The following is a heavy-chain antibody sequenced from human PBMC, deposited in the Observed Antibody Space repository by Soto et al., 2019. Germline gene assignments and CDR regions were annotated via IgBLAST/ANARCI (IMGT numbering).Heavy chain of an antibody. CDR2: MEPSSGKT. J-gene: IGHJ4*02. CDR3: ARGVTAGVDY. Sequence: GASVKVSCKASGYSFTSLDINWVRQTTGQGLEWMGWMEPSSGKTGYAQRFQDRVTMTRDTSINTAYMELRSLTSDDTASYYCARGVTAGVDYWGQGTLVTVSS. CDR1: GYSFTSLD. D-gene: IGHD3-10*01. V-gene: IGHV1-8*01.